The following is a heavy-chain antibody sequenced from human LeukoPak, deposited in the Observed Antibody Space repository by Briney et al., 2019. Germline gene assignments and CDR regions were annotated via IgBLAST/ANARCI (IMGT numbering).Heavy chain of an antibody. V-gene: IGHV3-48*04. CDR2: ISSRSSTI. Sequence: PGGSLRLSCAASGFTFRSYSMNWVRQAPGKVLEWVSYISSRSSTIYYADSVKGRFTISRDDAKSSLYLQMSNLRAEDTAVYFCARGGGLDVWGQGATVTVSS. CDR1: GFTFRSYS. CDR3: ARGGGLDV. D-gene: IGHD3-16*01. J-gene: IGHJ6*02.